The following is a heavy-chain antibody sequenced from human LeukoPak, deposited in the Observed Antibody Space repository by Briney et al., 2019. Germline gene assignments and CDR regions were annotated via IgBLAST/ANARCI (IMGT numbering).Heavy chain of an antibody. J-gene: IGHJ4*02. Sequence: SETLSLTCTVSGGSISSYYWSWIRQPPGKGLEWIGYIYYSGSTNYNPSLKSRVTMSVDTSKNQFSLKLSSVTAADTAVYYCARDPSRQIYYFDYWGQGTLVTVSS. CDR2: IYYSGST. CDR3: ARDPSRQIYYFDY. CDR1: GGSISSYY. V-gene: IGHV4-59*12.